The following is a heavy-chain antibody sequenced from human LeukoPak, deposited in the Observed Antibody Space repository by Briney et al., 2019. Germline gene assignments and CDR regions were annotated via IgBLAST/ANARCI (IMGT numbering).Heavy chain of an antibody. Sequence: PSETLSLTCSVSGASVSDGSYYWSWIRQPPGKGLEWIGFLYYSGSTNYSPSLSGRFSTSIDTSKNHFSLNLTSVTAADTAVYYCSRGLSTGREDYFDFWGQGTLVSVSS. J-gene: IGHJ4*02. CDR1: GASVSDGSYY. CDR3: SRGLSTGREDYFDF. CDR2: LYYSGST. V-gene: IGHV4-61*03. D-gene: IGHD1-1*01.